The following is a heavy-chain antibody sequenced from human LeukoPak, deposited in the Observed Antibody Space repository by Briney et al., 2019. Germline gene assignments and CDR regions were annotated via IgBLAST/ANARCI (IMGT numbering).Heavy chain of an antibody. CDR2: IYYSGNT. J-gene: IGHJ4*02. CDR1: GVSISSSNSY. D-gene: IGHD3/OR15-3a*01. Sequence: SETLSLTCTVSGVSISSSNSYWGWIRQPPGKGLEWIGSIYYSGNTYYNASLKSQVSISIDTSKNQFSLRLTSVTAADTAVYYCARQTGSGLFILPGGQGTLVTVSS. V-gene: IGHV4-39*01. CDR3: ARQTGSGLFILP.